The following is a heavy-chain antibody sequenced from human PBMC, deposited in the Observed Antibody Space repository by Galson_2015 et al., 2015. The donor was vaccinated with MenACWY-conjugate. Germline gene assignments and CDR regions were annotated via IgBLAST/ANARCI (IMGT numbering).Heavy chain of an antibody. Sequence: SETLSLTCAAFGGSFSSYYWSWTRQSPGEGLEWIASIHPSETTHYNPSLKSRVSISVDTSKNQFSLQLSSVSAADTAVYFCARLPRGINLILEGSWGQGFLVAVSS. D-gene: IGHD3-22*01. V-gene: IGHV4-34*01. CDR2: IHPSETT. J-gene: IGHJ5*02. CDR1: GGSFSSYY. CDR3: ARLPRGINLILEGS.